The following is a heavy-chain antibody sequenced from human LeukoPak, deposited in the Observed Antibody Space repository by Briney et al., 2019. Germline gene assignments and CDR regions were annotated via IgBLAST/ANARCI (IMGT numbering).Heavy chain of an antibody. V-gene: IGHV5-51*01. CDR1: GYSFTSYW. Sequence: GESLKISCKGSGYSFTSYWIGWVRQMPGKGLEWMGIIYPGDSDTRYSPSFQGQVTISADKSISTAYLQWSSLKASDTAMYYCAIRASSSWYKGNYYGMDVWGQGTTVTVSS. D-gene: IGHD6-13*01. CDR2: IYPGDSDT. CDR3: AIRASSSWYKGNYYGMDV. J-gene: IGHJ6*02.